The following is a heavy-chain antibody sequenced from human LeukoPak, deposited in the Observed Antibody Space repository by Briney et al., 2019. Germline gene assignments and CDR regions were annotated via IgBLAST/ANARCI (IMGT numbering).Heavy chain of an antibody. V-gene: IGHV4-34*01. CDR3: ARHVLAAAVLFDY. CDR2: INHSGST. CDR1: GGSFSGYN. D-gene: IGHD6-13*01. Sequence: SETLSLTCAVYGGSFSGYNWSWIRQPPGKGLEWIGEINHSGSTNYNPSLKSRVTISVDTSKNQFSLKLSSVTAADTAVYYCARHVLAAAVLFDYWGQGTLVTVSS. J-gene: IGHJ4*02.